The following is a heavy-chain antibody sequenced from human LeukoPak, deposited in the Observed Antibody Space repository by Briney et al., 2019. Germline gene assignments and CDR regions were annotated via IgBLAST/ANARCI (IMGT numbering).Heavy chain of an antibody. CDR3: ARASAWLRFPYFDY. D-gene: IGHD5-12*01. J-gene: IGHJ4*02. CDR2: IYHSGST. CDR1: GGSISSYY. Sequence: SETLSLTCTVFGGSISSYYWSWVRQPPGKGLEWIGEIYHSGSTNCNPSLKSRVTISVDKSKSQFSLKLSSVTAADTAVYYCARASAWLRFPYFDYWGQGTLVTVSS. V-gene: IGHV4-4*02.